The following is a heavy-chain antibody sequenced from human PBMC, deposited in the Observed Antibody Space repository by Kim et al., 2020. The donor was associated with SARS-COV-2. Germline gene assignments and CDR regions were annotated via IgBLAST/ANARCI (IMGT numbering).Heavy chain of an antibody. J-gene: IGHJ4*02. CDR2: IYYGGNT. CDR1: DGSISSGGYY. CDR3: ARYDVARMTALDY. V-gene: IGHV4-31*03. D-gene: IGHD3-16*01. Sequence: SETLSLTCTVSDGSISSGGYYWSWIRQHPGKGLEWIGYIYYGGNTYYNPSLKSRVTISVDTSKNQFSLRLSSVTAADTAVYYCARYDVARMTALDYWGQGTLVTVSS.